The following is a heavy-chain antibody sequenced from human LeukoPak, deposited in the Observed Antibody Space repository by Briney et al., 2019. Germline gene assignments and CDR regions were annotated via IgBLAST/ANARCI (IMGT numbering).Heavy chain of an antibody. J-gene: IGHJ4*02. Sequence: GRSLRLSCAASGFTFSLYGMHWVRQAPGKGLEWVAVISYHGNNKYYADSVKGRFTISRDNSKNTLYLQMNSLRAEDTAVYYCARCPESSGYYYELDSWGQETLVTVSS. CDR1: GFTFSLYG. CDR3: ARCPESSGYYYELDS. CDR2: ISYHGNNK. V-gene: IGHV3-30*03. D-gene: IGHD3-22*01.